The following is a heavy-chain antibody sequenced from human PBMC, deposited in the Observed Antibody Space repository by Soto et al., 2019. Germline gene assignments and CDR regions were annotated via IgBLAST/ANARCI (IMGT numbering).Heavy chain of an antibody. CDR2: IIPIFGTA. CDR3: ARGGGTYGSGSYGVWFDP. D-gene: IGHD3-10*01. CDR1: GGTFSSYA. V-gene: IGHV1-69*12. J-gene: IGHJ5*02. Sequence: QVQLVQSGAEVKKPGSSVKVSCKASGGTFSSYAISWVRQAPGQGLEWMGGIIPIFGTANYAQKFQGRVTSTADESTSTAYMEVSSLRCEDTAVYYCARGGGTYGSGSYGVWFDPWGQGTLVTVSS.